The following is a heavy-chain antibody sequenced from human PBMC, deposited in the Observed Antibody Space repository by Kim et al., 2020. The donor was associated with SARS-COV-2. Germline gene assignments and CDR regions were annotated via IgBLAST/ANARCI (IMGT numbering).Heavy chain of an antibody. CDR1: GFTFSSYA. CDR2: ISYDGSNK. CDR3: ARDPRGYSYGFHFDY. V-gene: IGHV3-30*04. J-gene: IGHJ4*02. D-gene: IGHD5-18*01. Sequence: GGSLRLSCAASGFTFSSYAIHWVRQAPGKGLEWVAVISYDGSNKYYGDSVKGRFTISRDNSKNTQYLQMNSLRPEDTAVYYCARDPRGYSYGFHFDYWGQGTLVTVSS.